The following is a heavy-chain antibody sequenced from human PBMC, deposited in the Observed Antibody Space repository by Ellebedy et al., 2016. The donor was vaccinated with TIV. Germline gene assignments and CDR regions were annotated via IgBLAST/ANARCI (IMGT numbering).Heavy chain of an antibody. D-gene: IGHD5-12*01. CDR1: GFTFDDYA. V-gene: IGHV3-43D*03. J-gene: IGHJ4*02. Sequence: GGSLRLSXAASGFTFDDYAMHWVRQAPGKGLEWVSLISWDGGSTYYADSVKGRFTISRDNSKNSLYLQMNSLRAEDTALYYCAKDSGYDSQYYFDYWGQGTLVTVSS. CDR3: AKDSGYDSQYYFDY. CDR2: ISWDGGST.